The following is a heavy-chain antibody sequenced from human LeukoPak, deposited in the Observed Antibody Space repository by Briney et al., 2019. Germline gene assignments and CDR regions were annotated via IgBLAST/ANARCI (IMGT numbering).Heavy chain of an antibody. Sequence: PGGSLRLSCAASGFTFSNYAMHWVRQAPGKGLEWVTVVSFDGNHKFYADSVKGRFTISRDNSKNTMYLQMNSLGAEDAGVYYCASQSRDSSSLLGDFWGQGTLVTVS. D-gene: IGHD6-6*01. V-gene: IGHV3-30*04. CDR1: GFTFSNYA. J-gene: IGHJ4*02. CDR2: VSFDGNHK. CDR3: ASQSRDSSSLLGDF.